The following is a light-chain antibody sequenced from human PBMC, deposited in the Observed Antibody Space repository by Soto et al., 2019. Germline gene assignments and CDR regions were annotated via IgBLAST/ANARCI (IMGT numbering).Light chain of an antibody. Sequence: QSVLTQSPSASGTPGQRVTISCSGSSSNIGSHTVNWYQQVPGTAPKLLIYSNDQRPSGVPDRFSDSKSGSSASLAISGLQSEDEGNYYCAAGDHALQAGVFGGGTKLTV. J-gene: IGLJ2*01. CDR3: AAGDHALQAGV. CDR2: SND. V-gene: IGLV1-44*01. CDR1: SSNIGSHT.